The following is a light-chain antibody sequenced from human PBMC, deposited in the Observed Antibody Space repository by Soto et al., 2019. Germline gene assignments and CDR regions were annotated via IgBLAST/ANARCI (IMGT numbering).Light chain of an antibody. CDR1: QSLLHSNGYTY. Sequence: VMTQSPLSLPVTPGEPASISCRSSQSLLHSNGYTYLDWYLKKPGQSPQLLIYLGSNRASGVPDMFSGSGSGTDFTLKISRVEAEDVGVYYCMQGLQTPTFGGGTNLEIK. CDR3: MQGLQTPT. J-gene: IGKJ4*01. CDR2: LGS. V-gene: IGKV2-28*01.